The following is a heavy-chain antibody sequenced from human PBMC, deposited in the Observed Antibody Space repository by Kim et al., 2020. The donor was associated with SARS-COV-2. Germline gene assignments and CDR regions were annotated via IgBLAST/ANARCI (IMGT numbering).Heavy chain of an antibody. V-gene: IGHV3-21*01. CDR1: GFTFNGYYI. J-gene: IGHJ4*02. Sequence: GGSLRLSCAVSGFTFNGYYIMYWVRHAPRKRLEWVSSINIRSAYIYSADSVKGRFTISRDNAKNSLYLQMNSLSAADTAVYYCARSVETTMVFFHKWGQG. D-gene: IGHD5-18*01. CDR2: INIRSAYI. CDR3: ARSVETTMVFFHK.